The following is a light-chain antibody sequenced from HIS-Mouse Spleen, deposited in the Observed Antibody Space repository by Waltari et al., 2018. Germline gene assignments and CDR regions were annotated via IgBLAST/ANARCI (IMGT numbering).Light chain of an antibody. V-gene: IGLV2-23*01. CDR2: EGS. CDR1: SSDAGSYNL. CDR3: CSYAGSSTSVV. Sequence: QSALTQPASVSGSPGQSTTISCTGTSSDAGSYNLVSWYQQHPGKAPKLMIYEGSKRPSGVSNRFSGSKSGNTASLTISGLQAEDEADYYCCSYAGSSTSVVFGGGTKLTVL. J-gene: IGLJ2*01.